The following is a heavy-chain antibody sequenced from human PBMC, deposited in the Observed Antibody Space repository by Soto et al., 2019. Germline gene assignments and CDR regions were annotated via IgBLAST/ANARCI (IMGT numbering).Heavy chain of an antibody. D-gene: IGHD6-19*01. CDR2: IYHSGST. CDR3: AGASPGIAVAGTAYFDY. V-gene: IGHV4-4*02. Sequence: SETLSLTCAVSGGSISSSNWWSWVRQPPGKGLEWIGEIYHSGSTNYNPSLKSRVTISVDKSKNQFSLKLSSVTAADTAVYYCAGASPGIAVAGTAYFDYWGQGTLVTVSS. CDR1: GGSISSSNW. J-gene: IGHJ4*02.